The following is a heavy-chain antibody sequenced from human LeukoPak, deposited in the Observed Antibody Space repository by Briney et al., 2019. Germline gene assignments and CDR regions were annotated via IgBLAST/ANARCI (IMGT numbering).Heavy chain of an antibody. CDR3: AKVRRRDSKSPGDARVDY. CDR2: VSGSGGNT. Sequence: GGSLRLSCAHSGFSFNSYSISWVPPAPGKGLGWVSGVSGSGGNTDYSDSVRGRFTISRDNSENTLYLQMNSLRAEDTALYYCAKVRRRDSKSPGDARVDYWGQGTLVTVSS. D-gene: IGHD3-3*01. J-gene: IGHJ4*02. CDR1: GFSFNSYS. V-gene: IGHV3-23*01.